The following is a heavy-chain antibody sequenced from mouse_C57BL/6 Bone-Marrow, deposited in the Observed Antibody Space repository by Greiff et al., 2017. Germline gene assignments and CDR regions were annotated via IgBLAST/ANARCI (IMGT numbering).Heavy chain of an antibody. CDR3: AREDYDYDGYYAMDY. J-gene: IGHJ4*01. CDR1: GFTFSDYG. V-gene: IGHV5-17*01. CDR2: ISSGSSTI. Sequence: EVQLVESGGGLVKPGGSLKLSCAASGFTFSDYGMHWVRQAPEKGLEWVAYISSGSSTIYYADTVKGRFTISRDNAKNTLFLQMTSLRSEDTAMYYCAREDYDYDGYYAMDYWGQGTSVTVSS. D-gene: IGHD2-4*01.